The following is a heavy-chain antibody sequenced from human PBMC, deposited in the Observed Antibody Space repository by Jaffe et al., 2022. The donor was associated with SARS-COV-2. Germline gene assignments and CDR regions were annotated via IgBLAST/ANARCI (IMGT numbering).Heavy chain of an antibody. CDR3: ASTIRGYCSGGSCYPREAYYYGMDV. CDR2: IIPIFGTA. J-gene: IGHJ6*02. V-gene: IGHV1-69*01. CDR1: GGTFSSYA. Sequence: QVQLVQSGAEVKKPGSSVKVSCKASGGTFSSYAISWVRQAPGQGLEWMGGIIPIFGTANYAQKFQGRVTITADESTSTAYMELSSLRSEDTAVYYCASTIRGYCSGGSCYPREAYYYGMDVWGQGTTVTVSS. D-gene: IGHD2-15*01.